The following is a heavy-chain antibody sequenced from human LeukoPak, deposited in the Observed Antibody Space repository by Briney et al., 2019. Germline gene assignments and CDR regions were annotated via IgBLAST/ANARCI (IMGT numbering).Heavy chain of an antibody. D-gene: IGHD2-15*01. CDR2: LIPIFGTA. CDR1: GGTFSSYA. Sequence: GASVKVSCKASGGTFSSYAISWVRQAPGQGLEWMGGLIPIFGTANYAQKFQGRVTITADESTSTAYMELSSLRSEDTAVYYCATLNSCSGGSCLDYWGQGTLVTVSS. V-gene: IGHV1-69*13. J-gene: IGHJ4*02. CDR3: ATLNSCSGGSCLDY.